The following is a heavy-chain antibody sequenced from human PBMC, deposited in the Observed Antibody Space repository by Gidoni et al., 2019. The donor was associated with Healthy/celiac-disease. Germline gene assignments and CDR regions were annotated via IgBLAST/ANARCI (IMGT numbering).Heavy chain of an antibody. D-gene: IGHD6-19*01. Sequence: EVQLVQSGAEVKPPGESPKIACKGAGYSCTSHWIGWVRQVPGNGLERMGIIYPGYSDTRYSPSFQGQVTISADKSISTAYLQWSSLKASDTAMYYCASGLAGDLFDYWGQGTLVTVSS. CDR1: GYSCTSHW. CDR2: IYPGYSDT. V-gene: IGHV5-51*01. CDR3: ASGLAGDLFDY. J-gene: IGHJ4*02.